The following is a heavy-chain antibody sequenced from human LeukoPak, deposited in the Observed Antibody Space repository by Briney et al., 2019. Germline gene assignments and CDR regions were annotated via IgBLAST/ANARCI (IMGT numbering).Heavy chain of an antibody. Sequence: SVRVSCKASGGTFSSYAISWVRQAPGQGLEWMGGIIPIFGTANYAQKFQGRVTITTDESTSTAYMELSSLRSEDTAVYYCARDVTNWNYVGAFDIWGQGTMVTVSS. CDR1: GGTFSSYA. V-gene: IGHV1-69*05. CDR2: IIPIFGTA. D-gene: IGHD1-7*01. J-gene: IGHJ3*02. CDR3: ARDVTNWNYVGAFDI.